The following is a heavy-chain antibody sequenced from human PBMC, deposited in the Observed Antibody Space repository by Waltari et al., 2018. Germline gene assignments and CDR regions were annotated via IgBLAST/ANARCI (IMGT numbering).Heavy chain of an antibody. CDR1: GFTFSSYA. CDR2: ISGSGGST. Sequence: EVQLLESGGGLVQPGGSLRLSCAASGFTFSSYAMSWVRQAPGRGLEWVSAISGSGGSTYYADSVKGRFTISRDNSKNTLYLQMNSLRAEDTAVYYCAKDRGGDYGDSFDAFDIWGQGTMVTVSS. CDR3: AKDRGGDYGDSFDAFDI. D-gene: IGHD4-17*01. V-gene: IGHV3-23*01. J-gene: IGHJ3*02.